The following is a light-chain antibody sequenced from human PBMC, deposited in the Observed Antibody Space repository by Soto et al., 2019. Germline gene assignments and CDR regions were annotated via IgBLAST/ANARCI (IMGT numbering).Light chain of an antibody. J-gene: IGLJ2*01. V-gene: IGLV1-40*01. CDR3: QSYDIHLSASLV. Sequence: QSVLTQPPSVSGAPGQWVTISCTGSSYNFGAGYDVHWYQQLPGTAPKLLIYANNNRPSGIPDRFSGSKSGTSASLAITGLQAEDEADYYCQSYDIHLSASLVFGGGTKLTVL. CDR1: SYNFGAGYD. CDR2: ANN.